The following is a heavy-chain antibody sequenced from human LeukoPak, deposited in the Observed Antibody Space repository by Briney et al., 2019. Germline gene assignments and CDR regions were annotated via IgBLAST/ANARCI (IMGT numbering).Heavy chain of an antibody. Sequence: GGSLRLSCAASGFTFSVAWMHWVRQAPGKGLVWVSVISGNGGTTYYADSLKGRFTISRDNSKSTLYLQMNSLRAEDTAVYYCVKGRTGYIPDYWGQGTLVTVSS. J-gene: IGHJ4*02. CDR3: VKGRTGYIPDY. D-gene: IGHD6-13*01. CDR2: ISGNGGTT. CDR1: GFTFSVAW. V-gene: IGHV3-23*01.